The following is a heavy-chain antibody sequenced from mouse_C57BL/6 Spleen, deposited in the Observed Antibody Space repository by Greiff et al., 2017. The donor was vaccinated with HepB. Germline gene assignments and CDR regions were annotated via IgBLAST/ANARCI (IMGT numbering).Heavy chain of an antibody. Sequence: VQLQQSGPELVKPGASVKIPCKASGYTFTDYNMDWVKQSHGKSLEWIGDINPNNGGTIYNQKFKGKATLTVDKSSSTAYMELRSLTSEDTAVYYCARNYYGSRDWYFDVWGTGTTVTVSS. J-gene: IGHJ1*03. CDR1: GYTFTDYN. V-gene: IGHV1-18*01. CDR3: ARNYYGSRDWYFDV. CDR2: INPNNGGT. D-gene: IGHD1-1*01.